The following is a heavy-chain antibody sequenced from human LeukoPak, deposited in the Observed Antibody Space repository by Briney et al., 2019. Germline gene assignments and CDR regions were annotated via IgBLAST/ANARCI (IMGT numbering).Heavy chain of an antibody. D-gene: IGHD4-17*01. J-gene: IGHJ3*02. CDR3: AIQDYGDRDAFDI. CDR1: GGSISSGTYY. Sequence: SQTLSLTCTVSGGSISSGTYYWSWIRQPAGRGLEWIGRIYSSGSTSYNPSLESRVTISVDTSKNQFSLKLSSVTAADTAVYYFAIQDYGDRDAFDILGQGTMVTGSS. V-gene: IGHV4-61*02. CDR2: IYSSGST.